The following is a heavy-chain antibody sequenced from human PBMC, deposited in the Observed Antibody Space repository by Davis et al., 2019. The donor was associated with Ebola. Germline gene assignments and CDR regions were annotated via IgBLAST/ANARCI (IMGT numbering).Heavy chain of an antibody. J-gene: IGHJ6*02. CDR3: ARDSYGVYYYYGMDV. D-gene: IGHD4-17*01. CDR2: MNPNSGNT. CDR1: GYTFTSYD. Sequence: AASVNVSCKASGYTFTSYDINWVRQATGQGLEWMGWMNPNSGNTGYAQKFQGRVTMTRNTSISTAYMELSSLRSEDTAVYYCARDSYGVYYYYGMDVWGQGTTVTVSS. V-gene: IGHV1-8*01.